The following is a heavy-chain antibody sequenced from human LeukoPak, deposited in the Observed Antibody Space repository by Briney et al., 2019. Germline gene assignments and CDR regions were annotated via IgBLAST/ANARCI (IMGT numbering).Heavy chain of an antibody. D-gene: IGHD6-6*01. V-gene: IGHV4-30-2*01. Sequence: PSQTLSLTCTVPGGSISSGGYYWSWIRQPPGKGLEWIGYIYHSGSTYYNPSLKSRVTVSVDRSKNQFSLKLSSVTAADTAVYYCARGGAARPVGYWGQGTLVTVSS. J-gene: IGHJ4*02. CDR2: IYHSGST. CDR3: ARGGAARPVGY. CDR1: GGSISSGGYY.